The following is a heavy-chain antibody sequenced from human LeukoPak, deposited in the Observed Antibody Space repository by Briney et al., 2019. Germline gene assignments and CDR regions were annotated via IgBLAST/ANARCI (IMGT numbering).Heavy chain of an antibody. Sequence: GGSLRLSCAASGFTFSSYAMGWVRQAPGKGLEWVSAISGSGGSTYYADSVKGRFTISRDNSKNTLYLQMNSLRAEDTAVYYCARERVGATKANAFDIWGQGTMVTVSS. D-gene: IGHD1-26*01. CDR1: GFTFSSYA. CDR2: ISGSGGST. J-gene: IGHJ3*02. V-gene: IGHV3-23*01. CDR3: ARERVGATKANAFDI.